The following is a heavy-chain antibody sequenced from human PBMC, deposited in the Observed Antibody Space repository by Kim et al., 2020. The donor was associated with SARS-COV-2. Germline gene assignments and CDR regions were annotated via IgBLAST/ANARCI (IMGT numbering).Heavy chain of an antibody. CDR1: GFTFSDYY. J-gene: IGHJ6*02. V-gene: IGHV3-11*01. D-gene: IGHD4-17*01. Sequence: GGSLRLSCAASGFTFSDYYMSWIRQAPGKGLEWVSYISSSGSTIYYADSVKGRFTISRDNAKNSLYLQMNSLRAEDTAVYYCASVMTTVTRGDYYGMEVWGQGTTVTVSS. CDR2: ISSSGSTI. CDR3: ASVMTTVTRGDYYGMEV.